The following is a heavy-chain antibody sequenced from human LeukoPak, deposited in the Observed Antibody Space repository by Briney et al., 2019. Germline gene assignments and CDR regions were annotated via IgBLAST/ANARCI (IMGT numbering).Heavy chain of an antibody. V-gene: IGHV4-31*03. CDR2: MYYSGST. J-gene: IGHJ4*02. D-gene: IGHD5-18*01. Sequence: SETLSLTCTVSGGSISSGGYYWSWFRQHPGKGLEWIGYMYYSGSTYYNPSLKSRVSISIDTSKNHFSLKLSSVTAADTAVYYCTSGPGSPYSYDYSDFWGQGTLVTVSS. CDR1: GGSISSGGYY. CDR3: TSGPGSPYSYDYSDF.